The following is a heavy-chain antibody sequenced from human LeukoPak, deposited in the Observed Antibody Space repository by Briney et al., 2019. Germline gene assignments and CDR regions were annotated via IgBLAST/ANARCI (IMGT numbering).Heavy chain of an antibody. V-gene: IGHV4-30-4*01. CDR1: GGSINSGDYY. CDR2: IYYSGST. Sequence: SETLSLTCTVSGGSINSGDYYWSWIRQPPGKGLEWIGYIYYSGSTHYNPSLKSRVTISVDTSKNQFSLKLSSVTAADTAVYYCAREARSYYYDSRGEYFFDCWGQGTLVTVSS. J-gene: IGHJ4*02. D-gene: IGHD3-22*01. CDR3: AREARSYYYDSRGEYFFDC.